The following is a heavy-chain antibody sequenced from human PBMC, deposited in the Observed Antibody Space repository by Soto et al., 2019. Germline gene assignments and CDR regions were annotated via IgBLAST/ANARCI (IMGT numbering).Heavy chain of an antibody. Sequence: EVQLLESGGDLIQPGGSLRLSCVASGLTFGSRAMSWVRQSPGEGLEWVSTITDTGGDAKYADSVRGRFAISRDNSKNTLYLQMSTLRAEDSAIYFCVRGSKDSYPGSLIFDFWGRGTLVTVSS. CDR2: ITDTGGDA. V-gene: IGHV3-23*01. CDR1: GLTFGSRA. D-gene: IGHD3-10*01. J-gene: IGHJ4*02. CDR3: VRGSKDSYPGSLIFDF.